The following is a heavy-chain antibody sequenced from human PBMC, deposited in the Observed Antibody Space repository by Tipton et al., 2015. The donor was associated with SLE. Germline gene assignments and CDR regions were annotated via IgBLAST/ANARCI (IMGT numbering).Heavy chain of an antibody. CDR1: GGSISSYY. V-gene: IGHV4-59*01. D-gene: IGHD6-13*01. J-gene: IGHJ6*03. CDR2: IYYSGST. Sequence: TLSLTCTVSGGSISSYYWSRIRQPPGKGLEWIGYIYYSGSTNYNPSLKSRVTISVDTSKNQFSLKLSSVTAADTAVYYCARGGSSSPAPYYYYYMDVWGKGTTVTVSS. CDR3: ARGGSSSPAPYYYYYMDV.